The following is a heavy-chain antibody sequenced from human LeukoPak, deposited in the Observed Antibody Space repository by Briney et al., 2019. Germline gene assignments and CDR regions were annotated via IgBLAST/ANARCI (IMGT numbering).Heavy chain of an antibody. CDR3: ATPSGSGDSAFDI. CDR2: IHYSGST. V-gene: IGHV4-59*01. D-gene: IGHD1-26*01. Sequence: PSETLSLTCTVSGGSISSYYWSWIRQPPGKGLEWIGYIHYSGSTNYNPSLKSRLTISLDTSKNQFSLKLSSVTAADTAVYYCATPSGSGDSAFDISGQGTMVTVSS. CDR1: GGSISSYY. J-gene: IGHJ3*02.